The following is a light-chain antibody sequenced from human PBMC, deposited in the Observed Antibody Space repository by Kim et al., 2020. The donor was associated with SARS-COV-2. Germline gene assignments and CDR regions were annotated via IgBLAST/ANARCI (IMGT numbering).Light chain of an antibody. Sequence: LSPGQRATLSCRARQGVGNYLSWYQLKPGRAPRLLRYDASNRATGIPARFSGSGSGTDFTLTIDSLEPGDFAVYYCQQRSNWPLTFGGGTKVDIK. J-gene: IGKJ4*01. CDR1: QGVGNY. CDR3: QQRSNWPLT. CDR2: DAS. V-gene: IGKV3-11*01.